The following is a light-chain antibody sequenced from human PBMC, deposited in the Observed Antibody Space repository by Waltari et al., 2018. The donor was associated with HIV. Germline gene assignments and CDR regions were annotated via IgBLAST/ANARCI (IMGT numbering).Light chain of an antibody. CDR3: AAWDDSLDGWV. V-gene: IGLV1-44*01. CDR1: SYTFGINT. J-gene: IGLJ3*02. CDR2: INS. Sequence: QSVLTQPPSASGTPGQSVTISCSGSSYTFGINTVNWYQQFPGTAPKLLIYINSQRPSGVPDRFSGSKSGTSASLAISGLQSEDEAVYYCAAWDDSLDGWVFGGGTNLTVL.